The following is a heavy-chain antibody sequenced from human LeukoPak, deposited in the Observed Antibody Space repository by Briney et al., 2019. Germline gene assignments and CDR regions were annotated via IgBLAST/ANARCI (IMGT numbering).Heavy chain of an antibody. CDR1: GGSISSSSYY. V-gene: IGHV4-39*01. D-gene: IGHD3-22*01. CDR2: IYYSGST. Sequence: SETLSLTCTVSGGSISSSSYYWGWIRQPPGKGLEWIGSIYYSGSTYYNPSLKSRVTISVDTSKNQFSLKLSSVTAADTAVYYCARHPRLLGDFDYWGQGTLVTVSS. CDR3: ARHPRLLGDFDY. J-gene: IGHJ4*02.